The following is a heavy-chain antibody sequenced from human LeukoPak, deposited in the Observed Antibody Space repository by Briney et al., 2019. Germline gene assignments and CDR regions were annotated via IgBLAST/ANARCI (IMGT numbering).Heavy chain of an antibody. J-gene: IGHJ4*02. CDR1: GFTFSSYA. Sequence: GESLRLSCAASGFTFSSYAMHWVRQAPGKGLEWVAVISYDGSNKYYADSVKGRFTISRDNSKNTLYLQMNSLRAEDTAVYYCARDFVDTAMVTPGYWGQGTLVTVSS. CDR3: ARDFVDTAMVTPGY. D-gene: IGHD5-18*01. CDR2: ISYDGSNK. V-gene: IGHV3-30-3*01.